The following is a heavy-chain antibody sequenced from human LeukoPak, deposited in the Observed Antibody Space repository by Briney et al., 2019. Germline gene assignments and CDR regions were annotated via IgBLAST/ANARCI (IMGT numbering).Heavy chain of an antibody. D-gene: IGHD6-19*01. CDR3: AREAWSVAGIESIEHFDY. CDR2: ISPNSGGT. V-gene: IGHV1-2*02. Sequence: ASVKVSCKASGYTFTGYYIHWVRQAPGQGLEWMGWISPNSGGTNYAQKFQGRVTMTRDTSISTAYMELSRLRSDDTAVYYCAREAWSVAGIESIEHFDYWGQGTLVTVSS. J-gene: IGHJ4*02. CDR1: GYTFTGYY.